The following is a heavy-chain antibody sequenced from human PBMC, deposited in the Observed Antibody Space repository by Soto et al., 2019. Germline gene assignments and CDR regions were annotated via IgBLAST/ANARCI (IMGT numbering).Heavy chain of an antibody. J-gene: IGHJ4*02. CDR2: ISGSGGTI. CDR1: GFTFSTYA. D-gene: IGHD2-15*01. Sequence: GGSLRLSCAASGFTFSTYAMSWVRQAPGKGLEWVSAISGSGGTIYYADSVKGRFTISRDNSKDTLFLQMNSLRAEDTAIYYCAKQSGVTCYSSSDYCGQGTLVTVSS. CDR3: AKQSGVTCYSSSDY. V-gene: IGHV3-23*01.